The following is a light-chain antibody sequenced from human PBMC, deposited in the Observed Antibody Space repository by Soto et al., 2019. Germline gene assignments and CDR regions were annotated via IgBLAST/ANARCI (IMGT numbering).Light chain of an antibody. Sequence: EIVLTQSPGTLSLSPGERATLSCRASQSVSSYLAWYQQKPGQAPRLLIYDASTRATNIPARFSGSGSGTDFTLTISSLQPEDFATYYCQQSYSTPTFGQGTKVDIK. J-gene: IGKJ1*01. CDR3: QQSYSTPT. CDR1: QSVSSY. V-gene: IGKV3-11*01. CDR2: DAS.